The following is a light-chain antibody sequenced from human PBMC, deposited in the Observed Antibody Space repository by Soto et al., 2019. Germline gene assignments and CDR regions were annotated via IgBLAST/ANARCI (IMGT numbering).Light chain of an antibody. CDR2: DAS. Sequence: IQVTQSPPTLSASVGVRVTITCRASQTISIWMAWYQQKPGKAPKLLVYDASTLQSGVASRFSGSGSGTEFTLIISGLQPDDSATYYCQQYTNTNTPWMFGQWAKADIK. CDR3: QQYTNTNTPWM. V-gene: IGKV1-5*01. CDR1: QTISIW. J-gene: IGKJ2*01.